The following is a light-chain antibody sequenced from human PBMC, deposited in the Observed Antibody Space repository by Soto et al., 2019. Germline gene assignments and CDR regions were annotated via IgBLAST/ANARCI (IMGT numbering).Light chain of an antibody. J-gene: IGKJ4*01. CDR3: QQRSNWPPT. CDR1: QSVSSY. Sequence: EIALTQSPGTLSLSPGERATLSCRASQSVSSYLAWYQQKPGQAPRLLIYDASNRATGIPARFSGSGSGTDFTLTISSLEPEDFAVYYCQQRSNWPPTFGGGTKVEIK. V-gene: IGKV3-11*01. CDR2: DAS.